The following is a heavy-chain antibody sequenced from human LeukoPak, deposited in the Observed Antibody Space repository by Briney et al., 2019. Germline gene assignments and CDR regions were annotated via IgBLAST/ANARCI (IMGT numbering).Heavy chain of an antibody. CDR2: ISYDGTNK. CDR3: ASGVGATTGFFDY. CDR1: GFTFSSHA. Sequence: PAGGSLRLSCAASGFTFSSHAMHWVRQAPGKGLEWVVAISYDGTNKYYADSVKGRFTISRDNSKNTLYLQMNSLRAEDTAVYYCASGVGATTGFFDYWGQGTLVTVSS. J-gene: IGHJ4*02. V-gene: IGHV3-30-3*01. D-gene: IGHD1-26*01.